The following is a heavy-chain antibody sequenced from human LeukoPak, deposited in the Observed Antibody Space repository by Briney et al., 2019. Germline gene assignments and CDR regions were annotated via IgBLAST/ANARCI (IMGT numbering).Heavy chain of an antibody. CDR3: ARHYGDYVYFDY. D-gene: IGHD4-17*01. CDR2: VYYSGTT. Sequence: YVYYSGTTNYNPSLKSRVTISVDTSKNQFSLRLSSVTAADTAVYNCARHYGDYVYFDYWGQGTLVTVSS. J-gene: IGHJ4*02. V-gene: IGHV4-59*08.